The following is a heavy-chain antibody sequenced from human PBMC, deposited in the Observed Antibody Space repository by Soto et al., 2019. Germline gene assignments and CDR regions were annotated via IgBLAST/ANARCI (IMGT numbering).Heavy chain of an antibody. CDR3: ARGLGGRSSRAQGWFDP. Sequence: QVQLQQWGAGLLKPSETLSLTCAVYGGSFSGYYWSWIRQPPGKGLEWIGEINHSGSTNYNPSLKSRVTLSVGTSKNQFSLKLSSVTAADTAVYYCARGLGGRSSRAQGWFDPWGQGTLVTVSS. CDR1: GGSFSGYY. J-gene: IGHJ5*02. V-gene: IGHV4-34*01. D-gene: IGHD6-6*01. CDR2: INHSGST.